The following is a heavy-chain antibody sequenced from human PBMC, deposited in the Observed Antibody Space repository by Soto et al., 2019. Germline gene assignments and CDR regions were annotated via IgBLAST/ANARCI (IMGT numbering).Heavy chain of an antibody. V-gene: IGHV3-33*01. CDR2: IWYDGSNK. J-gene: IGHJ5*02. CDR1: GFTFSSYG. CDR3: ARAIAAAGNWFDP. Sequence: GESLKISCAASGFTFSSYGMHWVRQAPGKGLEWVAVIWYDGSNKYYADSVKGRFTISRDNSKNTLYLQMNSLRAEDTAVYYCARAIAAAGNWFDPWGQGTLVTVSS. D-gene: IGHD6-13*01.